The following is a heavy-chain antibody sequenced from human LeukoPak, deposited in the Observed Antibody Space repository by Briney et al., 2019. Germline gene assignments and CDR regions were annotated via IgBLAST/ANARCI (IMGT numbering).Heavy chain of an antibody. CDR3: ARVHYYDASDYSTSNWFDP. V-gene: IGHV4-38-2*02. CDR2: IHHDGIT. CDR1: GYSISSGYF. Sequence: SETLSLTCTVSGYSISSGYFWGWIRQPPGKGLEWIGNIHHDGITYYNPSLKSRVTISLDPSKNQFSLKLTSVAAADTALYHCARVHYYDASDYSTSNWFDPWGQGTLVTVSS. D-gene: IGHD3-22*01. J-gene: IGHJ5*02.